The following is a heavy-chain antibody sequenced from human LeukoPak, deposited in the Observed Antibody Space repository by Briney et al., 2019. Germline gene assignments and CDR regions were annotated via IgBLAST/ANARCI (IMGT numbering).Heavy chain of an antibody. D-gene: IGHD5-18*01. CDR2: ISAYNGNT. J-gene: IGHJ4*02. V-gene: IGHV1-18*01. Sequence: ASVKVSCKASGYTFTSYGISWVRQAPGQGLEWMGWISAYNGNTNYAQKLQGRVTMTTDTSTSTAYMELRSLRSDDTAVYYCARVKQRRDTAMEIDYWGQGTLVTVSS. CDR1: GYTFTSYG. CDR3: ARVKQRRDTAMEIDY.